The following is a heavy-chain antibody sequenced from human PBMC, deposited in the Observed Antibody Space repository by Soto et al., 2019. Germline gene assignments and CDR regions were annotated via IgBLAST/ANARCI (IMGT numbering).Heavy chain of an antibody. J-gene: IGHJ4*02. Sequence: SETLSLTCTVSCGSISSSSYYWGWIRQPPGKGLEWIGSIYYSGSTYYNPSLKSRVTISVDTSKNQFSLKLSSVTAADTAVYYCARGYSGYDPSPYYWGQGTLVTVSS. CDR3: ARGYSGYDPSPYY. CDR1: CGSISSSSYY. CDR2: IYYSGST. D-gene: IGHD5-12*01. V-gene: IGHV4-39*01.